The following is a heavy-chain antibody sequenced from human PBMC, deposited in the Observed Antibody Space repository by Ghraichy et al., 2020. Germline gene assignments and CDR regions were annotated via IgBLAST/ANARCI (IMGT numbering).Heavy chain of an antibody. D-gene: IGHD6-13*01. Sequence: GGSLRLSCAASGFTFDDYAMHWVRQAPGKDLEWVSLISGDGGSTYYADSVKGRFTISRDNSKNSLYLQMNSLRTEDTALYYCAAAAGYRFWGQGTLVTVSS. CDR3: AAAAGYRF. J-gene: IGHJ4*02. CDR2: ISGDGGST. V-gene: IGHV3-43*02. CDR1: GFTFDDYA.